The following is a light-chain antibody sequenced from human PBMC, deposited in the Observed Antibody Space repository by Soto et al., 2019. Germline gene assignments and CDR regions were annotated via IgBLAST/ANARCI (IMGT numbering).Light chain of an antibody. CDR2: DAS. CDR3: QQYGSSPRT. CDR1: QSVSSY. J-gene: IGKJ1*01. Sequence: EIVLTQSPATLSLSPGERATLSCRASQSVSSYLAWYHQKPGQAPRLLIYDASNRATGIPARFSGSGAGTDFTLAISSLEPEDFAVYYCQQYGSSPRTFGQGTKVDIK. V-gene: IGKV3-11*01.